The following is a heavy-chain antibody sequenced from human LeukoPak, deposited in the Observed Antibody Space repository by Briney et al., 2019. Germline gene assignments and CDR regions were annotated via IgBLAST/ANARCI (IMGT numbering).Heavy chain of an antibody. J-gene: IGHJ4*02. Sequence: GGSLRLSCAASGFTYSNAWMSWVRQAPGRGLEWVGRIKRKGDDGTIDYAAPVKGRLSISRDDSKNTLYLQMNSLKSEDTAVYYCTAGTGRSDFDYWGQGTLVTVSS. CDR2: IKRKGDDGTI. V-gene: IGHV3-15*01. CDR3: TAGTGRSDFDY. CDR1: GFTYSNAW. D-gene: IGHD3/OR15-3a*01.